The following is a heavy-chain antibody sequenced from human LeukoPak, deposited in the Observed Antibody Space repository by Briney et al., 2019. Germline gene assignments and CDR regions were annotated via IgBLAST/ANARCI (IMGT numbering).Heavy chain of an antibody. Sequence: SETLSLTCTVSGGSISSYYWSWIRQPAGKGVEWIGRIYTSGSANYNPSLKSRVTISVDKSKNQFSLKLSSVTAADTAVYYCAGDQYDFWSGPSLPGSYYLDVWGKGTMVTVSS. CDR2: IYTSGSA. CDR1: GGSISSYY. D-gene: IGHD3-3*01. CDR3: AGDQYDFWSGPSLPGSYYLDV. J-gene: IGHJ6*03. V-gene: IGHV4-4*07.